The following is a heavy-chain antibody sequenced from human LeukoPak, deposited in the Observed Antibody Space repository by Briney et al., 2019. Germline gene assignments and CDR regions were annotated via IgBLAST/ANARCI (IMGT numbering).Heavy chain of an antibody. CDR1: GFAFNIYA. Sequence: GGSLRLSCAASGFAFNIYAMTWVRQAPGKGLEWVSGISGSGGGTYYTDSVKGRFTVSRDYSKDTLYLQMNSLRAEDTAVYYCAKSMTGSVTTSFDYWGQGTLVTVSS. CDR2: ISGSGGGT. CDR3: AKSMTGSVTTSFDY. V-gene: IGHV3-23*01. J-gene: IGHJ4*02. D-gene: IGHD4-17*01.